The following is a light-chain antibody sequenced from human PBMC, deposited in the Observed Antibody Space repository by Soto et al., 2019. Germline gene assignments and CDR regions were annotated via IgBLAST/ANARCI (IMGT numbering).Light chain of an antibody. V-gene: IGLV3-21*02. CDR3: QVWASTAEFFV. CDR2: DAT. Sequence: SYELSQPPSASAAPGQTAKITCGGDKIGSKIVHWYKQRPGQAPVAVVFDATDRPSGIPDRISASRSGDTDTLTISRVDVGDEADYYCQVWASTAEFFVFGSGTKVPVL. J-gene: IGLJ1*01. CDR1: KIGSKI.